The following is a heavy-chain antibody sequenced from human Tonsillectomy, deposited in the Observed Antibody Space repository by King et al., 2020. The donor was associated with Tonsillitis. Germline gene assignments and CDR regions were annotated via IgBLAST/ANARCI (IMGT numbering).Heavy chain of an antibody. CDR1: GFTFSSYW. V-gene: IGHV3-74*01. J-gene: IGHJ3*02. CDR3: ARTIAARGYSFDI. Sequence: VQLVESGGGLVQPGGSLRLSCAASGFTFSSYWMHWVRQAPGKGLVWVSRVNSDGSSTLDADSVKGRFTISRDNAKNMLYLQMNSLRAEETAVYYCARTIAARGYSFDIWGQGIMVTVSS. CDR2: VNSDGSST. D-gene: IGHD6-6*01.